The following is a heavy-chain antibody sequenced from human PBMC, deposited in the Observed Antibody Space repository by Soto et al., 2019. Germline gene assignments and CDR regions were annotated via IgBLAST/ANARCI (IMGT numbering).Heavy chain of an antibody. CDR1: GYTFTGYY. Sequence: QVQLVQSGAEVKKPGASVKVSCKASGYTFTGYYMHWVRQAPGQGLEWMGWINPNSGGTNYAQKFQGWVTMTRDTSISTAYRELSRLRADDTAVYYCARGTGRYCSSTSCLPGYYYYGMDVWGQGTTVTVSS. V-gene: IGHV1-2*04. D-gene: IGHD2-2*01. J-gene: IGHJ6*02. CDR2: INPNSGGT. CDR3: ARGTGRYCSSTSCLPGYYYYGMDV.